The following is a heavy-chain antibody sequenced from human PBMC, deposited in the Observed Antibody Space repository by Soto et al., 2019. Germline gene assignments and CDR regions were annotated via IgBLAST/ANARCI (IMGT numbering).Heavy chain of an antibody. CDR2: IYYTGNT. CDR1: GGSINSGDSY. V-gene: IGHV4-31*03. J-gene: IGHJ6*02. CDR3: ARHGAGTNEYYYGMDV. Sequence: SETLSLTCSVSGGSINSGDSYWNWIRQNPGKGLEWIGFIYYTGNTYCNPSLRSRCSMSLDTSENQFSLKLSSVTAADTAVYYCARHGAGTNEYYYGMDVWGQGTTVTVSS. D-gene: IGHD6-13*01.